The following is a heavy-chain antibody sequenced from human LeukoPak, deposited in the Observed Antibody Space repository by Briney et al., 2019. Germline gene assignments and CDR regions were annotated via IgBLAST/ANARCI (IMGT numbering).Heavy chain of an antibody. V-gene: IGHV3-30*02. CDR1: GFTFSSYG. CDR3: AKDATAGVESYYFDY. Sequence: PGGSLRLSCAASGFTFSSYGMHWVRQAPGKGLEWVAFIRYDGSNKYYADSVKGRFTISRDNSKNTLYLQMNSLRAEDTAVYYCAKDATAGVESYYFDYWGQGTLVTVSS. D-gene: IGHD3-10*01. J-gene: IGHJ4*02. CDR2: IRYDGSNK.